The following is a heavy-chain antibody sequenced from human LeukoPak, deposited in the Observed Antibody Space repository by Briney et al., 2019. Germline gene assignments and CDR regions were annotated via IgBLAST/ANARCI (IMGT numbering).Heavy chain of an antibody. D-gene: IGHD5-24*01. CDR3: ARRRWLPVGDYYYYYMDV. CDR2: INPNSGGT. Sequence: ASVKVSCKASGYTFTGYYMHWVRQAPGQGLEWMGWINPNSGGTNYAQKFQGRVTMTRDTSISTAYMELSRLRSDDTAVYYCARRRWLPVGDYYYYYMDVWGKGTTVTVSS. J-gene: IGHJ6*03. CDR1: GYTFTGYY. V-gene: IGHV1-2*02.